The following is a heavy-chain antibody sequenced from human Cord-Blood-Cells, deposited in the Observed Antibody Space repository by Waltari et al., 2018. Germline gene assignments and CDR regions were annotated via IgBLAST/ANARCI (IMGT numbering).Heavy chain of an antibody. D-gene: IGHD6-6*01. CDR2: IKPNSGGT. V-gene: IGHV1-2*04. Sequence: QVQLVQSGAEVKKPGASVKVSCKASGYTFTGYYMHWVRQAPGQGLEWMGWIKPNSGGTNYAQKFQGWVTMTRDTSISTAYMELSRLRSDDTAVYYCARAGYSSSSVPWDGMDVWGQGTTVTVSS. J-gene: IGHJ6*02. CDR1: GYTFTGYY. CDR3: ARAGYSSSSVPWDGMDV.